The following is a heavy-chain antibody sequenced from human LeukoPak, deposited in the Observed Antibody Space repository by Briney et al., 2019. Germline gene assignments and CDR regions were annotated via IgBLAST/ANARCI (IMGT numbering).Heavy chain of an antibody. CDR1: GYTFTSYG. CDR3: ARDSSDIRSLIAH. Sequence: ASVKVSCKASGYTFTSYGISWVRQAPGQGLEWMGWISAYNGNTSYAQKLQGRVTMTTDTSASTAYMEVNSLRSEDTAVYYCARDSSDIRSLIAHWGQGTLVTVFS. V-gene: IGHV1-18*01. D-gene: IGHD2-15*01. J-gene: IGHJ1*01. CDR2: ISAYNGNT.